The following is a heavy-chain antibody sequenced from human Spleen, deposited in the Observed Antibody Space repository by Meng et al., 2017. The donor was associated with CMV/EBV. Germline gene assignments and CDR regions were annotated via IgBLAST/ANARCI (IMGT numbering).Heavy chain of an antibody. J-gene: IGHJ4*02. V-gene: IGHV3-21*01. D-gene: IGHD2-21*01. CDR3: AKNHMVVITTAVTSFDY. CDR1: GFTFSSYS. CDR2: ISSSSSYI. Sequence: GGSLRLSCAASGFTFSSYSMNWVRQAPGKGLEWVSSISSSSSYIYYADSVKGRFTISRDNAKNTLYLQMNSLRAEDTAVYYCAKNHMVVITTAVTSFDYWGQGTLVTVSS.